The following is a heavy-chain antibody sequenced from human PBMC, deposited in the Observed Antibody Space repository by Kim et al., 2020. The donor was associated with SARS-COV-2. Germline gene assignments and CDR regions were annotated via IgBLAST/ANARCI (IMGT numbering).Heavy chain of an antibody. CDR3: ARATGGRGSRFDP. V-gene: IGHV6-1*01. CDR2: TYYRSKWYS. Sequence: SQTLSLTCVISGDSVSSNTATWNWIRQSPSRGLEWLGRTYYRSKWYSDYAISVRSRFTINPDTSKNQFSLQLNSVTPEDTAVYYCARATGGRGSRFDPWGQGTLVTVSS. CDR1: GDSVSSNTAT. D-gene: IGHD2-15*01. J-gene: IGHJ5*02.